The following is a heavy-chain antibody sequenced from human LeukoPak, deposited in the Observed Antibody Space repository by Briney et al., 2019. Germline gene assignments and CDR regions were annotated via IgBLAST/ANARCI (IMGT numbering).Heavy chain of an antibody. CDR1: GYTFTSYG. CDR2: ISAYNGNT. Sequence: ASVKVSCKASGYTFTSYGISWVRQAPGQGLEWMGWISAYNGNTNYAQKLQGRVTMTTDTSTSTAYMELRSLRSDDTAVYYCARDRRVVVPASQGMDVWGQGTTVTVSS. D-gene: IGHD2-2*01. V-gene: IGHV1-18*01. J-gene: IGHJ6*02. CDR3: ARDRRVVVPASQGMDV.